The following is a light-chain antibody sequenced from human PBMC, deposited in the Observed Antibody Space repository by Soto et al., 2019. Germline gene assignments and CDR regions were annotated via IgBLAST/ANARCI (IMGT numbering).Light chain of an antibody. CDR3: QQYNDWLWT. Sequence: ELVMTQSPATLSVSPGERATLSCRASQSVRSNLAWYQQRRGQAPRLLIYGASTRATGIPARFSGSGSGTEFTLTISSLQSEDFAVYYCQQYNDWLWTFGQGTKVDI. CDR1: QSVRSN. CDR2: GAS. J-gene: IGKJ1*01. V-gene: IGKV3-15*01.